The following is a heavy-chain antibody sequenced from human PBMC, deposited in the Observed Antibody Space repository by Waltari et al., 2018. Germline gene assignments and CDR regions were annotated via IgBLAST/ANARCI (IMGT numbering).Heavy chain of an antibody. V-gene: IGHV5-51*03. CDR2: IYPGDSYT. CDR1: GYSFTSYW. J-gene: IGHJ3*02. D-gene: IGHD6-13*01. CDR3: ARLAIAAAGTVAFDI. Sequence: EVQLVQSGAEVKKPGESLKISCKGSGYSFTSYWIGWVRQMPGKGLEWMGIIYPGDSYTRYSPSFQGQVTISADKSISTAYLQWSSLKASDTAMYYCARLAIAAAGTVAFDIWGQGTMVTVSS.